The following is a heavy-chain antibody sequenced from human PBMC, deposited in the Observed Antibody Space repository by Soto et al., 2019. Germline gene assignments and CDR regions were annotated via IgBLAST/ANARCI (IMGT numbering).Heavy chain of an antibody. V-gene: IGHV1-69*02. D-gene: IGHD1-26*01. J-gene: IGHJ4*02. CDR1: GGTFSSYT. CDR3: ARMVGSGSYYFDY. Sequence: QVQLVQSGAEVKKPGSSVKVSCKASGGTFSSYTISWVRQAPGQGLEWMGRIIPILGIANYAQKFQGRVTITAEKSTSTAYMELSSLRSEDTAVYYCARMVGSGSYYFDYWGQGTLVTVSS. CDR2: IIPILGIA.